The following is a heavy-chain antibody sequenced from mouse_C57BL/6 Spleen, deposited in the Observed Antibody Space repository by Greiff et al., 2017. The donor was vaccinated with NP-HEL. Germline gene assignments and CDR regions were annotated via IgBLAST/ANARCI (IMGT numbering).Heavy chain of an antibody. CDR3: ARGAPDYYGSSYGVDY. D-gene: IGHD1-1*01. V-gene: IGHV1-69*01. J-gene: IGHJ2*01. Sequence: QVQLQQPGAELVMPGASVKLSCKASGYTFTSYWMHWVKQRPGQGLEWIGEIDPSDSYTNYNQKFKGKSTLTVDKSSSTAYMQLSSLTSEDSAVYYCARGAPDYYGSSYGVDYWGQGTTLTVSS. CDR1: GYTFTSYW. CDR2: IDPSDSYT.